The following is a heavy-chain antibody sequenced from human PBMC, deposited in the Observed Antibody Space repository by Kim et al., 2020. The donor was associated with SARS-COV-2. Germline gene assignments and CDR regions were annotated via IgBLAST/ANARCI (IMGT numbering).Heavy chain of an antibody. V-gene: IGHV4-61*02. J-gene: IGHJ4*02. CDR2: IYTSGST. Sequence: SETLSLTCTVSGGSISSGSYYWSWIRQPAGKGLEWIGRIYTSGSTNYNPSLKSRVTISVDTSKNQFSLKLSSVTAADTAVYYCAREGETYDILTGYVGTFDYWGQGTLVTVSS. CDR3: AREGETYDILTGYVGTFDY. D-gene: IGHD3-9*01. CDR1: GGSISSGSYY.